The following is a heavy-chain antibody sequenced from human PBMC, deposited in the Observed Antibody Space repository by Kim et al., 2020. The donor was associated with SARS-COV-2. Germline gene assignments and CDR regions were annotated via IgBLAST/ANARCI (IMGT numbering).Heavy chain of an antibody. Sequence: ASVKVSCKASGFTFTNYFMHWLRQAPGQGLEWMGIINPGTGSATYAQKFQGRVTMTTDTSTSTVYMELSSLIPEDTAVYYCARDGRTTVTTMCWFDSWGQGTLVTVSS. CDR1: GFTFTNYF. J-gene: IGHJ5*01. CDR3: ARDGRTTVTTMCWFDS. V-gene: IGHV1-46*01. D-gene: IGHD4-17*01. CDR2: INPGTGSA.